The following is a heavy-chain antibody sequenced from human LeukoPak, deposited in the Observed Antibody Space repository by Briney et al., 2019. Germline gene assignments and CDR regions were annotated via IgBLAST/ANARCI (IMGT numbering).Heavy chain of an antibody. D-gene: IGHD1-26*01. CDR1: GGSISSSTYY. Sequence: SETLSLTCSVSGGSISSSTYYWGWIRQPPGKGLEWIATINYSGTTHYNPSLKSRATISADTSNNHFSLKFNSVTAADTAVYYCARGRWISGSYYNFDHWGQGTLVTVSS. CDR3: ARGRWISGSYYNFDH. CDR2: INYSGTT. V-gene: IGHV4-39*07. J-gene: IGHJ4*02.